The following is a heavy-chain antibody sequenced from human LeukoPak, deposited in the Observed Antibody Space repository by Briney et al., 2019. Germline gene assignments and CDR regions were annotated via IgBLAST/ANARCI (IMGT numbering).Heavy chain of an antibody. CDR3: ARSVYSYYANWFDP. CDR2: INSDGSST. D-gene: IGHD4-11*01. Sequence: GGCLRLSCAASGFAFSSYWMHWVRQAPGKGLVWVSRINSDGSSTTYADSVQDRFTISRDNAKNTLYLQMNSLRADDTAVYYCARSVYSYYANWFDPWGQGTLVPVSS. CDR1: GFAFSSYW. J-gene: IGHJ5*02. V-gene: IGHV3-74*01.